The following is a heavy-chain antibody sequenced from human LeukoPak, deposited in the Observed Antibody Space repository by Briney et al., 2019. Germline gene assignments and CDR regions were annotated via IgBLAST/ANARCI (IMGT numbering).Heavy chain of an antibody. CDR3: ARGPIQDSGRYYVGDY. D-gene: IGHD1-26*01. CDR1: GFTFSSYA. CDR2: ISGSGGST. Sequence: GGSLRLSCAASGFTFSSYAMSWVRQAPGKGLEWVSAISGSGGSTYYADSVKGRFTISRDNAKNTLYLQMNSLRAEDTAVYYCARGPIQDSGRYYVGDYWGQGTLVTVSS. V-gene: IGHV3-23*01. J-gene: IGHJ4*02.